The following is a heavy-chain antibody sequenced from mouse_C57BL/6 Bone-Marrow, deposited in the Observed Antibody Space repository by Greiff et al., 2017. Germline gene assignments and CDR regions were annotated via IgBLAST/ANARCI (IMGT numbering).Heavy chain of an antibody. CDR2: ISSGSSTI. CDR1: GFTFSDYG. CDR3: ARPYDYDVWFAY. J-gene: IGHJ3*01. V-gene: IGHV5-17*01. D-gene: IGHD2-4*01. Sequence: EVKLVESGGGLVKPGGSLKLSCAASGFTFSDYGMHWVRQAPEKGLEWVAYISSGSSTIYYADTVKGRFTIARDNAKNTLFQQMTSLRSEDTAMYYCARPYDYDVWFAYWGQGTLVTVSA.